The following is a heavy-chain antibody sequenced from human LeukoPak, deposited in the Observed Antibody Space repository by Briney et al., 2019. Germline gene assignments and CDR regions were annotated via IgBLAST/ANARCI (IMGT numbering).Heavy chain of an antibody. V-gene: IGHV4-34*01. J-gene: IGHJ4*02. D-gene: IGHD2-8*01. CDR1: GGSISSYY. CDR2: INHSGST. Sequence: ETLSLTCTVSGGSISSYYWSWIRQPPGKGLEWIGEINHSGSTNYNPSLKSRVTISVDTSKNQFSLKLSSVTAADTAVYYCARGVYEDSFDYWGQGTLVTVSS. CDR3: ARGVYEDSFDY.